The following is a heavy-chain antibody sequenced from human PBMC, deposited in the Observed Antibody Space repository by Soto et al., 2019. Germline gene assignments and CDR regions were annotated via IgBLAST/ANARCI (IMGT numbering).Heavy chain of an antibody. Sequence: QVQLQESGPGLVKPSETLSLTCTVSGASISSYYWSWIRQSPGKGLEWIGYISYSGGTNYNPSLRXRVTISLDTSKNQFSLKLNSLTAEDTAMYYCARGERLGLDYWGQGTLVTVSS. J-gene: IGHJ4*02. CDR3: ARGERLGLDY. CDR1: GASISSYY. V-gene: IGHV4-59*01. D-gene: IGHD6-19*01. CDR2: ISYSGGT.